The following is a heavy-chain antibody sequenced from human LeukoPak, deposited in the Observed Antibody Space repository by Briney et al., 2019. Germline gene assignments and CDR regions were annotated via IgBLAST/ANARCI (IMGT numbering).Heavy chain of an antibody. CDR1: GFPFSTYA. CDR2: ITGSGGFT. V-gene: IGHV3-23*01. J-gene: IGHJ4*02. CDR3: VRSLDY. Sequence: GGSLRLSCAASGFPFSTYAMNWVRKAPGKGLEWVSVITGSGGFTQYADSVKGRFTISRDNSKNTVYLQMNSLRVEDTALYYCVRSLDYWGQGTLVTVSS.